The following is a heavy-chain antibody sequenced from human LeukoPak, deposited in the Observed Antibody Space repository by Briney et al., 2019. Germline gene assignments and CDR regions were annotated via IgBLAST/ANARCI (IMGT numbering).Heavy chain of an antibody. V-gene: IGHV3-30-3*01. CDR2: ISYDGSNK. CDR1: GFTFSGYP. D-gene: IGHD6-13*01. CDR3: ARGAYSSSWYFDY. Sequence: GGSLRLSCAASGFTFSGYPIHWVRQAPGKGLEWVAVISYDGSNKYYADSVKGRFTISRDNSKNTLYLQMNSLRAEDTAVYYCARGAYSSSWYFDYWGQGTLVTVSS. J-gene: IGHJ4*02.